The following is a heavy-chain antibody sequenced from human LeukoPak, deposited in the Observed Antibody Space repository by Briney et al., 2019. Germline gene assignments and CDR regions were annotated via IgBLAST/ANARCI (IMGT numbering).Heavy chain of an antibody. D-gene: IGHD3-9*01. Sequence: ASVKVSCKASGYTFTSYSMHWVRRAPGQGLEWMGTISPSGDTTNYAQSFRGKVTMTRDTSTSTLYMEPTSLTSDDTAVYYCARVLRYFDWFPSDYWGQGTLVTVSS. CDR2: ISPSGDTT. V-gene: IGHV1-46*01. CDR1: GYTFTSYS. J-gene: IGHJ4*02. CDR3: ARVLRYFDWFPSDY.